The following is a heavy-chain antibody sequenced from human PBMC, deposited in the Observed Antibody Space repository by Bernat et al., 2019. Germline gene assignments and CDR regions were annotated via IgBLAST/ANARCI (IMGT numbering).Heavy chain of an antibody. CDR1: GGSISSGDYF. D-gene: IGHD4-17*01. J-gene: IGHJ4*02. V-gene: IGHV4-30-4*01. Sequence: QVQLQESGPGLVKPSQTLSLTCTVSGGSISSGDYFWRWIRQPPGKGLEWIGYIYYSGSNYYNPSLKSRVTISVDTSKNQFSLKLSSVTAADTAVYYCARELQGDTTGIDYWGQGTLVTVSS. CDR3: ARELQGDTTGIDY. CDR2: IYYSGSN.